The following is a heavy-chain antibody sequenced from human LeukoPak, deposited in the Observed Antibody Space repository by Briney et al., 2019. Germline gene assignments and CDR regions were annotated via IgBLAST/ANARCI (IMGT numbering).Heavy chain of an antibody. Sequence: GGSLRLSCAASGFTVSSKYMSWVRQAPGKGLEWVSLIYSGGNTYYADSVKGRFTISRDNSKNTLYLQMNSLRAEDSAIYYCARPYGDYYFDYWGQGTLVTVSS. D-gene: IGHD4-17*01. CDR1: GFTVSSKY. CDR2: IYSGGNT. J-gene: IGHJ4*02. V-gene: IGHV3-53*01. CDR3: ARPYGDYYFDY.